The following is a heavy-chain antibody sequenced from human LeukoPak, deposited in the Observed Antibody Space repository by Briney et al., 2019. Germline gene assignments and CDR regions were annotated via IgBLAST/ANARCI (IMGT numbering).Heavy chain of an antibody. CDR1: GGPISSHY. D-gene: IGHD3-10*01. V-gene: IGHV4-59*11. CDR2: IYYSGST. Sequence: SETLSLTCTVSGGPISSHYWSWIRQPPGKGLEWIGYIYYSGSTNYNPSLKSRVTISVDTSKNQFSLKLSSVTAADTAVYYCARAPFDIELWFGELPNWFDPWGQGTLVTVSS. J-gene: IGHJ5*02. CDR3: ARAPFDIELWFGELPNWFDP.